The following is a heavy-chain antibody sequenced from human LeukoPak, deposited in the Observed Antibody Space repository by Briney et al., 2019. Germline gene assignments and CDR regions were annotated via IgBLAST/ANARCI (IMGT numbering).Heavy chain of an antibody. CDR2: IYYSGST. Sequence: SETLSLTCTVSGGSINSSYYYWGWIRQPPGKGLEWIGSIYYSGSTYYNPSLKSRVTISVDTSNNQFSLKPTSVTAADTAVYYCARHYSSSWYSAFHIWGQGTMVTVSS. CDR1: GGSINSSYYY. CDR3: ARHYSSSWYSAFHI. V-gene: IGHV4-39*01. D-gene: IGHD6-13*01. J-gene: IGHJ3*02.